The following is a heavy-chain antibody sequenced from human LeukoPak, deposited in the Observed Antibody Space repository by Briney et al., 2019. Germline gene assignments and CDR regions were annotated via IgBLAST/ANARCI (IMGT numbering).Heavy chain of an antibody. D-gene: IGHD3-22*01. Sequence: SETLSLTCTVLSGSMTNSCWSWFRQAPGKGLEWLGFIYPHGRTEYNPSLKSRVAFSVGKSKMRASVSLSSVTASDTAVYYSREGYDRSGYFLDFWGQGTLVTVSS. J-gene: IGHJ4*02. CDR3: REGYDRSGYFLDF. CDR1: SGSMTNSC. V-gene: IGHV4-4*09. CDR2: IYPHGRT.